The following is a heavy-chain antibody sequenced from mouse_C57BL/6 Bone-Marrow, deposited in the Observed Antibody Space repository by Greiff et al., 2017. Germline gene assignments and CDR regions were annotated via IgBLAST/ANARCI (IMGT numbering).Heavy chain of an antibody. CDR2: IDPENGDT. CDR1: GFNIKDDY. Sequence: EVQLQQSGAELVRPGASVKLSCTASGFNIKDDYMHWVKQRPEQGLEWIGWIDPENGDTEYASKFQGKATITAYTSSNTAYRQLSSLTSEDTAVYYCTTGYGYGFAYWGQGTLVTVSA. CDR3: TTGYGYGFAY. J-gene: IGHJ3*01. V-gene: IGHV14-4*01. D-gene: IGHD2-2*01.